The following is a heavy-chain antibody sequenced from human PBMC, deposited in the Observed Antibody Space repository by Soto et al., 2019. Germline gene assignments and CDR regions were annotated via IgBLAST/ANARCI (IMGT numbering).Heavy chain of an antibody. D-gene: IGHD6-6*01. Sequence: GSLRLSCAASGFTFSRYGMHWVRQAPGKGLEWVAVIWYDESNKYYADSVKGRFTISRDNSQNTLYLQMNSLRAEDTAVYYCASNYSRSFHFDYWGQGTLVTVSS. CDR2: IWYDESNK. V-gene: IGHV3-33*01. J-gene: IGHJ4*02. CDR1: GFTFSRYG. CDR3: ASNYSRSFHFDY.